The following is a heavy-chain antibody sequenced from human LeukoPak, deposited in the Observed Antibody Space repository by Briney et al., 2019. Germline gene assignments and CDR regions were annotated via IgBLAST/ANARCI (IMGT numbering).Heavy chain of an antibody. D-gene: IGHD5-18*01. CDR3: AREGRAMATGNFDY. CDR1: GLTISSYE. Sequence: GGSLRLSCAASGLTISSYEMNWVRQAPGKGLEWVSYISSSGSTIYYADSVKGRFTISRDNAKNSLYLQMNSLRAEDTAVYYCAREGRAMATGNFDYWGQGTLVTVSS. V-gene: IGHV3-48*03. CDR2: ISSSGSTI. J-gene: IGHJ4*02.